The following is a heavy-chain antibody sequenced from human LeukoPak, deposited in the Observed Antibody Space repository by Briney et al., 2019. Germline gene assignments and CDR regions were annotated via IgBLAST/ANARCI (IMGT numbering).Heavy chain of an antibody. Sequence: ASVKVSCKASGYTFTGYYMHWVRQAPGQGLEWMGWINPNSGGTNYAQKFQGRVTMTRDTSISTAYMELSRLRSDDTAVYYCARGDYYDSSGYSEGAYWGQGTLVTVSS. V-gene: IGHV1-2*02. D-gene: IGHD3-22*01. CDR1: GYTFTGYY. J-gene: IGHJ4*02. CDR3: ARGDYYDSSGYSEGAY. CDR2: INPNSGGT.